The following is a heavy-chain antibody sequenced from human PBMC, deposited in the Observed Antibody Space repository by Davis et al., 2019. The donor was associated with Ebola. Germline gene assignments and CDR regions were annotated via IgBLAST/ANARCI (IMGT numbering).Heavy chain of an antibody. V-gene: IGHV3-7*01. Sequence: PGGSLRLSCKGSGYSFTSYWIGWVRQAPGKGLEWVANIKQDGSEKYYVDSVKGRFTISRDNAKNSLYLQMNSLRAEDTAVYYCARRRDGYNSILDFDYWGQGTLVTVSS. CDR3: ARRRDGYNSILDFDY. CDR1: GYSFTSYW. J-gene: IGHJ4*02. D-gene: IGHD5-24*01. CDR2: IKQDGSEK.